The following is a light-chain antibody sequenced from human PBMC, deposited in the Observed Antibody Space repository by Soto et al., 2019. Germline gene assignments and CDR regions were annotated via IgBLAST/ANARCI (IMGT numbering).Light chain of an antibody. CDR1: QSVSTTY. CDR2: AAS. Sequence: EIVLTQSPGTLSLSPGERATLSCRASQSVSTTYLAWYQHKPGQAPRLLIYAASSRAAGIPDRFSGSGSGTDFTLTINILEPEDFAVYYCQQYSSSQTFGQGTRLEIK. V-gene: IGKV3-20*01. CDR3: QQYSSSQT. J-gene: IGKJ5*01.